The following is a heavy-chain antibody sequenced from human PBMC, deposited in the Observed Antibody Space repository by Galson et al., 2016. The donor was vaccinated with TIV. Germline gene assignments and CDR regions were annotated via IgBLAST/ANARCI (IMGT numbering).Heavy chain of an antibody. Sequence: QSGAEVKKPGSSVKVSCKASGYPFTAYYIHWVRQAPGQGPEWMGWINPNGDDTNYAQRFQGRVSMTRDTSISTAYMELSRLRSDDTAVFFCARGFNYGFDFYYGMDVWGQGTTVTVSS. J-gene: IGHJ6*02. D-gene: IGHD5-18*01. CDR2: INPNGDDT. CDR3: ARGFNYGFDFYYGMDV. V-gene: IGHV1-2*02. CDR1: GYPFTAYY.